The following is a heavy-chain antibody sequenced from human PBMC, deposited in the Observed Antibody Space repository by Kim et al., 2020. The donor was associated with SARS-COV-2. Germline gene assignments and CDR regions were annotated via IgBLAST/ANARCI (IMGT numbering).Heavy chain of an antibody. CDR3: AKIHGSGSYYPPDY. CDR1: GFTFSSYG. CDR2: ISYDGSNK. Sequence: GSLRLSCAASGFTFSSYGMHWVRQAPGKGLEWVAVISYDGSNKYYADSVKGRFTISRDNSKNTLYLQMNSLRAEDTAVYYCAKIHGSGSYYPPDYWGQGTLVTVSS. V-gene: IGHV3-30*18. J-gene: IGHJ4*02. D-gene: IGHD3-10*01.